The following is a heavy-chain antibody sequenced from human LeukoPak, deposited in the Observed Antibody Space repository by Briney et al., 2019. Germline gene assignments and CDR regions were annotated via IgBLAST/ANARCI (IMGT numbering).Heavy chain of an antibody. CDR2: ISSKGDNI. Sequence: GGSLRLSCAGSGFTFSSYAIHWVRQAPGKGLEYVSTISSKGDNIFYANSVKGRFTISRDNSRNTVYLQMGSLRAEDMAVYYCGRVRISAARGYMDVWGKGTTVTVSS. D-gene: IGHD6-13*01. CDR1: GFTFSSYA. J-gene: IGHJ6*04. V-gene: IGHV3-64*01. CDR3: GRVRISAARGYMDV.